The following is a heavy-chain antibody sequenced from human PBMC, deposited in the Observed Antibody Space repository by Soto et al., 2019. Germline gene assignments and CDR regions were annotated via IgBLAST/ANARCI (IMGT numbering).Heavy chain of an antibody. CDR1: GGTFSSYA. J-gene: IGHJ6*02. CDR2: IIPIFGTA. V-gene: IGHV1-69*13. Sequence: ASVKVSCKASGGTFSSYAISWVRQAPGQGLEWMGGIIPIFGTANYAQKFQGRVTITADESTSTAYMELSSLRSEDTAVYYCALGYSYGFRVSYYYYGMDVWGQGTTVTVSS. D-gene: IGHD5-18*01. CDR3: ALGYSYGFRVSYYYYGMDV.